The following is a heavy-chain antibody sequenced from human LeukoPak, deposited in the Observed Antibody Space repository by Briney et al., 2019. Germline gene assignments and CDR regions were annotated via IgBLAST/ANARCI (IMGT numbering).Heavy chain of an antibody. J-gene: IGHJ4*02. Sequence: ASVKVSCKASGYTFTGYYMHWVRQAPGQGLEWMGWINPNSGGTNYAQKLQGRVTMTTDTSTSTAYMELRSLRSDDTAVYYCARDLAHDYGDHEDYWGQGTLVTVSS. CDR2: INPNSGGT. V-gene: IGHV1-2*02. D-gene: IGHD4-17*01. CDR3: ARDLAHDYGDHEDY. CDR1: GYTFTGYY.